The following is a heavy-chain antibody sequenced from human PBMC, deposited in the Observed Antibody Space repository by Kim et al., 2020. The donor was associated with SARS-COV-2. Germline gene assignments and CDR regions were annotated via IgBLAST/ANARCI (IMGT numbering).Heavy chain of an antibody. CDR3: ARRSGSYSNDY. D-gene: IGHD1-26*01. J-gene: IGHJ4*02. V-gene: IGHV4-31*03. Sequence: SETLSLTCTVSGDSITDNGYYWSWFRQHPGEGLEYVGYIYYSGATYYNPSLKGRVTISVDTSKNQFSLEVRSVTAADTAVYYCARRSGSYSNDYWGQRIL. CDR1: GDSITDNGYY. CDR2: IYYSGAT.